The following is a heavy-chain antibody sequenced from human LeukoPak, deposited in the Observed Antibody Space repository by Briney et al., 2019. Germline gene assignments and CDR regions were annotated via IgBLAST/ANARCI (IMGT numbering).Heavy chain of an antibody. Sequence: GASVKVSCKATGYTFTAYYMQWVRQAPGQGLEWMGWINPNSGTTNCAQKFQGRVTMTRDTSISTAYMELSRLRPDDTAVYYCARAGVDPGVHTPHEIWFDPWGQGTLVTVSS. D-gene: IGHD3-10*01. J-gene: IGHJ5*02. CDR1: GYTFTAYY. CDR2: INPNSGTT. CDR3: ARAGVDPGVHTPHEIWFDP. V-gene: IGHV1-2*02.